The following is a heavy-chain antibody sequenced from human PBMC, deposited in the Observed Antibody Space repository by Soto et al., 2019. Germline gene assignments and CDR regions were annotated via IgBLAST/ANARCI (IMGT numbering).Heavy chain of an antibody. CDR3: ARLNYDFWSGYYDPRRYFEY. V-gene: IGHV4-59*08. Sequence: SSETLSLTCTVSGGSISSYYWSWIRQPPGKGLEWIGYIYYSGSTNYNPSLKSRVTISVDTSKNQFSLKLSSVTAADTAVYYCARLNYDFWSGYYDPRRYFEYWGQGTLVTVSS. CDR2: IYYSGST. CDR1: GGSISSYY. J-gene: IGHJ4*02. D-gene: IGHD3-3*01.